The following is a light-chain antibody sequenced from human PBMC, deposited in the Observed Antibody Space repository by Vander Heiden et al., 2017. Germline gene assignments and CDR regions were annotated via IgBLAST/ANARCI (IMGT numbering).Light chain of an antibody. CDR3: NSRDSSGNHLGV. CDR1: SPRSYY. Sequence: SSELTQDPAVSVALGQTVRITCQGDSPRSYYASWYQQKPGQAPVLVIYGKNNRPSGIPDRFSGSSSGNTASLTITGAQAEDEADYYCNSRDSSGNHLGVFGGGTKLTGL. V-gene: IGLV3-19*01. J-gene: IGLJ3*02. CDR2: GKN.